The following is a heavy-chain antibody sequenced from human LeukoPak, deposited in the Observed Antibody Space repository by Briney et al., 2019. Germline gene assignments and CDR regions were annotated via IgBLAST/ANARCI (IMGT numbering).Heavy chain of an antibody. Sequence: GGSLRLSCAASGFTFSSYAMSWVRQAPRKGLEWVSAISGSGGSTYYADSVKGRFTISRDNSKNTLYLQMNSLRAEDTAVYYCAKDPPHSSGWLQRDYWGQGTLVTVSS. J-gene: IGHJ4*02. V-gene: IGHV3-23*01. CDR2: ISGSGGST. D-gene: IGHD6-19*01. CDR1: GFTFSSYA. CDR3: AKDPPHSSGWLQRDY.